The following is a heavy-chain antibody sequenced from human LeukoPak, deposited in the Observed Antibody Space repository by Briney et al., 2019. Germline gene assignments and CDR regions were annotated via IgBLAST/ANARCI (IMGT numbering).Heavy chain of an antibody. J-gene: IGHJ4*02. V-gene: IGHV3-33*06. CDR1: GSTFSSYG. Sequence: QPGRSLRLSCAASGSTFSSYGMHWVRQAPGKGLEWVAVIWYDGSNEYYAGSVKGRFTISRDNSKNTLYLQMNSLRAEDTAVYYCAKDFYDSSAYHGSAGYFDYWGQGTLVTVSS. CDR2: IWYDGSNE. CDR3: AKDFYDSSAYHGSAGYFDY. D-gene: IGHD3-22*01.